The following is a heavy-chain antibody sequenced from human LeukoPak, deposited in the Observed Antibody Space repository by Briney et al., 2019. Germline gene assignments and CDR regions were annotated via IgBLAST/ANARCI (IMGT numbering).Heavy chain of an antibody. D-gene: IGHD3-22*01. V-gene: IGHV3-30*02. CDR2: IWYDGSNK. J-gene: IGHJ4*02. CDR1: GFTFSSYS. Sequence: GGSLRLSCAASGFTFSSYSMNWVRQAPGKGLEWVAVIWYDGSNKYYSESVKGRFTISRDNSKNTLYLQMDSLRAEDTAVYYCAKGDNYYDTSGYYHVKALFDYWGQGALVTVSS. CDR3: AKGDNYYDTSGYYHVKALFDY.